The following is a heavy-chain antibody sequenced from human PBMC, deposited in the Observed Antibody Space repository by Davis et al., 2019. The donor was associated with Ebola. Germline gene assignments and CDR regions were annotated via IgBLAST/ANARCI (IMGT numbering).Heavy chain of an antibody. CDR2: INQDGSEG. Sequence: PGGSLRLSCAASGFTFSYYWMTWVRQTPGKGLEWVANINQDGSEGVYVDSVKGRFTISRDNAKNSLYLQMNSLRAEDAAVYYCARDPAGIRWGGFDLWGQGTSVTVSS. D-gene: IGHD1-1*01. V-gene: IGHV3-7*03. J-gene: IGHJ3*01. CDR3: ARDPAGIRWGGFDL. CDR1: GFTFSYYW.